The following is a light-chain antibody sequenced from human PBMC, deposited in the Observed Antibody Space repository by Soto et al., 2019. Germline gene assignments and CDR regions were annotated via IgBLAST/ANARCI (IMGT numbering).Light chain of an antibody. CDR2: DVS. J-gene: IGLJ3*02. CDR3: CSYAGHYTFWV. CDR1: NSDIGGYNY. V-gene: IGLV2-11*01. Sequence: QSVLTQPRSVSGSPGQSVTISCTGTNSDIGGYNYVSWYQQTPGKAPKLVIYDVSKRPSGVPDRFSGSKSGNTASLTISGIQAEDEGDYYCCSYAGHYTFWVFGGGTQLTVL.